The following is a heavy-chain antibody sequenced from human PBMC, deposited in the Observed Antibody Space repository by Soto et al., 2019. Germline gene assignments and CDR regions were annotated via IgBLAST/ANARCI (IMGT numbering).Heavy chain of an antibody. CDR1: GFTFSNYA. Sequence: QVQLVESGGGVVQPGRSLRLSCAASGFTFSNYAMHWVRQAPGKGLEWVAVISYDGSNKYYADSVKGRFTISRDNSKNTLYLQMNSLSAEDTAVYYCAKRDQIEWLLLDCWGQGTLVTVSS. V-gene: IGHV3-30-3*01. CDR2: ISYDGSNK. J-gene: IGHJ4*02. D-gene: IGHD3-22*01. CDR3: AKRDQIEWLLLDC.